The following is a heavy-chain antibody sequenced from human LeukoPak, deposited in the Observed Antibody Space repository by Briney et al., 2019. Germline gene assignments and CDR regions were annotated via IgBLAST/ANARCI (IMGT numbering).Heavy chain of an antibody. D-gene: IGHD3-22*01. CDR2: IYYSGST. CDR3: ARFVSYYYDSSGPIRGWFDP. V-gene: IGHV4-59*08. J-gene: IGHJ5*02. CDR1: GGSISSYY. Sequence: KSSETLSLTCTVSGGSISSYYWSWIRQPPGKGLEWIGYIYYSGSTNYNPSLKSRVTISVDTSKNQFSLKLSSVTAADTAVYYCARFVSYYYDSSGPIRGWFDPWGQGTLVTVSS.